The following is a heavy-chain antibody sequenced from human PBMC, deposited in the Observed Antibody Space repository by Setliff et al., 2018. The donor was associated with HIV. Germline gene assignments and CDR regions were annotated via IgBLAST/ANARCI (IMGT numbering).Heavy chain of an antibody. J-gene: IGHJ6*02. CDR1: GFSFRSYA. CDR3: AKDFPPPNGMDV. CDR2: ISGGGDIT. Sequence: PGGSLRLSCAASGFSFRSYAVSWVRQAPGKGLEWVSVISGGGDITYYRESVKGRFTVSRDNAKNSLSLQMNSLRAEDTAVYYCAKDFPPPNGMDVWGQGTLVTVSS. V-gene: IGHV3-23*01.